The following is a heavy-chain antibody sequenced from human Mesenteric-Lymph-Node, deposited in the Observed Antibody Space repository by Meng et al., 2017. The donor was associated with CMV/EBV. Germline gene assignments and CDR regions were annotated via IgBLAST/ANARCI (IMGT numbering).Heavy chain of an antibody. CDR1: GFTFSDYY. D-gene: IGHD4-11*01. CDR2: ISGSSRAI. Sequence: GGSLRLSCAVSGFTFSDYYMSWIRQAPGKGLEWISYISGSSRAIYYADSVKGRFTISRDNAKNTLYLQMNSLRVEDTAVYYCVRAIGSNYAYWGQGTLVTVSS. CDR3: VRAIGSNYAY. J-gene: IGHJ4*02. V-gene: IGHV3-11*04.